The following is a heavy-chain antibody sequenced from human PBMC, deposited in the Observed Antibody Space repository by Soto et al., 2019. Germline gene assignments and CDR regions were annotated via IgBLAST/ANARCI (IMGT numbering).Heavy chain of an antibody. Sequence: QVQLQESGPGLVKPSQTLSLTCTVSGGSISSGDYYWSWIRQPPGKGLEWIGYIYYSGSTYYNPSLKSRVTISVDTSKNQFSLKLSSVTAADTAVYYCARVVRIQLWFGDYFDYWGQGTLVTVSS. J-gene: IGHJ4*02. CDR2: IYYSGST. CDR1: GGSISSGDYY. D-gene: IGHD5-18*01. V-gene: IGHV4-30-4*01. CDR3: ARVVRIQLWFGDYFDY.